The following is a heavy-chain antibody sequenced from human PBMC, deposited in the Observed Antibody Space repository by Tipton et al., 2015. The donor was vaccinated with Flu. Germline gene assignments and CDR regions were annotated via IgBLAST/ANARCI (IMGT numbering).Heavy chain of an antibody. CDR1: GGSISSHY. CDR3: ARGYCSGGSCSYWYFDL. V-gene: IGHV4-34*01. D-gene: IGHD2-15*01. CDR2: INHSGST. Sequence: TLSLTCTVSGGSISSHYWSWIRQPPGKGLEWIGEINHSGSTNYNPSLKSRVTISVDTSKNQFSLKLSSVTAADTAVCYCARGYCSGGSCSYWYFDLWGRGTLVTVSS. J-gene: IGHJ2*01.